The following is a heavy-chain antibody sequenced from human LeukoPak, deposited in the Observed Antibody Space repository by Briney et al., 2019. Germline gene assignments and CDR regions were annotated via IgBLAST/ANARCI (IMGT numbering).Heavy chain of an antibody. V-gene: IGHV3-23*01. J-gene: IGHJ3*02. Sequence: GSLRLSCASSRFTFSTYAMSWVRQAPGKGLAWVSGISGSGDSTYYADSVKGRFTISRDNSKNTLFLQMKSLRAEDTAIYYCAKDIYHLLSRGAAFDIWGQGTTVTVSS. CDR3: AKDIYHLLSRGAAFDI. CDR1: RFTFSTYA. D-gene: IGHD2-2*01. CDR2: ISGSGDST.